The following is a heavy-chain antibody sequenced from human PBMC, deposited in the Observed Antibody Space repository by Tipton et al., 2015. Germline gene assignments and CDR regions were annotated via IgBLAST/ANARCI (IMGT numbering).Heavy chain of an antibody. CDR1: GGSISSRNW. CDR2: ITHSGST. CDR3: ASRGAGTSHYAMDV. V-gene: IGHV4-4*02. Sequence: TLSLTCDVFGGSISSRNWWSWVRQPPGKGLEWIAEITHSGSTNYNPSLKSRVTISVDTSKNQFSLKLTSVTAADTAVYYCASRGAGTSHYAMDVWGQGTTVTVSS. D-gene: IGHD6-19*01. J-gene: IGHJ6*02.